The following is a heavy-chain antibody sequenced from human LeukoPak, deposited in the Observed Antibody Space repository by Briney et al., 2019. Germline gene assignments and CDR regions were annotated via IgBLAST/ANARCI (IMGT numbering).Heavy chain of an antibody. CDR2: IYYSGST. J-gene: IGHJ4*02. CDR1: GGSISSSSCY. CDR3: ARASGIGIFVDY. V-gene: IGHV4-39*01. Sequence: SETLSLTCTVSGGSISSSSCYWGWVRQPPGKGLEWIGSIYYSGSTYYNPSLKSQVTISVDTSKNQFSLKLSSVTAADTAVYYCARASGIGIFVDYWGQGTLVTVSS. D-gene: IGHD3-3*01.